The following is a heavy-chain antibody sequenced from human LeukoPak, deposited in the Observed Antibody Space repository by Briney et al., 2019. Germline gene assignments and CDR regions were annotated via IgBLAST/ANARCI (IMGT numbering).Heavy chain of an antibody. CDR3: ARGRYYYDSSGYHYYFDY. D-gene: IGHD3-22*01. V-gene: IGHV4-34*01. J-gene: IGHJ4*02. Sequence: SETPSLTCAVYGGSFSAYYWSWIRQPPGKGLEWIGEINHSGSTNYNPSLKSRVTISVDTSKNQFPLRLSSVTAADTAVYYCARGRYYYDSSGYHYYFDYWGQGTLVTVSS. CDR1: GGSFSAYY. CDR2: INHSGST.